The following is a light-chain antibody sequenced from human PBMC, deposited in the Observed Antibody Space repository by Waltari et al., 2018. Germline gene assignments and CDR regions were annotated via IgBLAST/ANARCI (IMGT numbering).Light chain of an antibody. CDR1: QSISSW. Sequence: DIQMTQSPSTLSASVGDRDTITCRASQSISSWLAWYQQKPGKAPKLLIYAASTLQSGVPSRFSGSGSGTEFTLTISSLQPEDFATYYCQQLNGYKAFGQGTRLEIK. CDR2: AAS. V-gene: IGKV1-5*01. J-gene: IGKJ5*01. CDR3: QQLNGYKA.